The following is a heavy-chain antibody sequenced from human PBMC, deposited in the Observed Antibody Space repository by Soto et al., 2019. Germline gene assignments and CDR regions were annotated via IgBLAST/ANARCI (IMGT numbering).Heavy chain of an antibody. D-gene: IGHD1-20*01. CDR3: AKPPDYNWNDY. V-gene: IGHV3-23*01. CDR2: VSGSGGST. Sequence: EVQLLESGGGLVQPGGSLRLSCAASGFNFSSYAMSWVRQAPGKGLEWISAVSGSGGSTYYADSVKGRFTISRDNSKDTLYLQMNNLRAEDTAVYYCAKPPDYNWNDYWGQGTLVTVSS. CDR1: GFNFSSYA. J-gene: IGHJ4*02.